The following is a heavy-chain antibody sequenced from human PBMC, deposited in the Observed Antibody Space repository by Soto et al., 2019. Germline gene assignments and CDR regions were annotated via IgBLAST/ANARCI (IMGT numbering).Heavy chain of an antibody. V-gene: IGHV3-23*01. Sequence: GGSRRLSCAASGLIFENFGRIWVRQAPGKGLEWISSISGSGFKKYYADSVKGRFTISRDNSKSTVYLELNNLSAEDTAVYHCAKNQGVELVPLATVDWFDPWGQGSVVTVSS. CDR3: AKNQGVELVPLATVDWFDP. CDR1: GLIFENFG. D-gene: IGHD1-26*01. J-gene: IGHJ5*02. CDR2: ISGSGFKK.